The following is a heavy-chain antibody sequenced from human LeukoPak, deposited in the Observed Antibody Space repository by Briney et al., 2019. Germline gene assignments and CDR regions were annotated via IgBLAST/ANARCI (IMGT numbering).Heavy chain of an antibody. V-gene: IGHV3-23*01. J-gene: IGHJ4*02. D-gene: IGHD2-15*01. CDR3: AKSGRYCSGGSCYQEASLDY. CDR2: VTGGAAST. Sequence: PGGSLRLSCAASGFSFNNYGMSWVRQAPGKGLEWVSAVTGGAASTNYGDSVKGRFTISRDNSKNTLYLQMNSLRAEDTAVYYCAKSGRYCSGGSCYQEASLDYWGQGTLVTVSS. CDR1: GFSFNNYG.